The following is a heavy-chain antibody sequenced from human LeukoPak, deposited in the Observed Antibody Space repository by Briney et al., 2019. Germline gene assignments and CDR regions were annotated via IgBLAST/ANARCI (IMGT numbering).Heavy chain of an antibody. CDR2: XXXXXXNK. CDR3: ARDYTPPSLYYDFWSGIGYGMDV. J-gene: IGHJ6*02. D-gene: IGHD3-3*01. V-gene: IGHV3-30-3*01. CDR1: GFTFSSYA. Sequence: GGSLRLSCAASGFTFSSYAMHWVRQAPGKGLXXXXXXXXXXXNKYYADSVKGRFTISRDNSKNTLYLQMNSLRAEDTAVYYCARDYTPPSLYYDFWSGIGYGMDVWGQGTTVTVSS.